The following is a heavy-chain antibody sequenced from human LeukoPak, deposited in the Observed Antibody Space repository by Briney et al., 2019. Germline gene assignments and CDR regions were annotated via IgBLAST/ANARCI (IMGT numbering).Heavy chain of an antibody. D-gene: IGHD5-18*01. J-gene: IGHJ4*02. CDR2: MNPNSGNT. V-gene: IGHV1-8*03. Sequence: ASVKVSCKASGGTFSSYAISWVRQAPGQGLEWMGWMNPNSGNTGYAQKFQGRVTITRNTSISTAYMELSSLRSEDTAVYYCARVQLGHFDYWGQGTLVTVSS. CDR3: ARVQLGHFDY. CDR1: GGTFSSYA.